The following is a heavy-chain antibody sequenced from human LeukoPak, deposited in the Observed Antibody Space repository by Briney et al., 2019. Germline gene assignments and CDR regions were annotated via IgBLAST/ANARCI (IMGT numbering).Heavy chain of an antibody. V-gene: IGHV4-59*01. CDR1: GGSISGYY. J-gene: IGHJ4*02. CDR3: ARARRDGYNSPDY. Sequence: KPSETLSVTCTVSGGSISGYYWSWIRQPPGKGLEWIGYFYSGYTTYNPSLKSRVTISSDISKNQVSLELTSVTAADSALYYCARARRDGYNSPDYWGQGTLVTVSS. CDR2: FYSGYT. D-gene: IGHD5-24*01.